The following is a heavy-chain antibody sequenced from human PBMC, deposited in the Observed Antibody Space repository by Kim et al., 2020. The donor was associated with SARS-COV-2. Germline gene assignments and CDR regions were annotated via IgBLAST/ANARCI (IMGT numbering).Heavy chain of an antibody. J-gene: IGHJ6*03. CDR2: INPNSGGT. CDR3: ASPGKGDYDILTGRIYYYYYYMDV. CDR1: GYTFTGYY. V-gene: IGHV1-2*02. D-gene: IGHD3-9*01. Sequence: ASVKVSCKASGYTFTGYYMHWVRQAPGQGLEWMGWINPNSGGTNYAQKFQGRVTMTRDTSISTAYMELSRLRSDDTAVYYCASPGKGDYDILTGRIYYYYYYMDVWGKGTTVTVSS.